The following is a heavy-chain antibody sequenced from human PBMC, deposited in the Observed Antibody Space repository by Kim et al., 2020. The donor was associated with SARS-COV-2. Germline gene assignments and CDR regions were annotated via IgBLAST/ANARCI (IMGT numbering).Heavy chain of an antibody. J-gene: IGHJ3*02. Sequence: SVKVSCKASGFTFTSSAVQWVRQARGQRLEWIGWIVVGSGNTNYAQKFQERVTITRDMSTSTAYMELSSLRSEDTAVYYCAAGPPTYYDYVWGSYRLDAFDIWGQGTMVTVSS. CDR3: AAGPPTYYDYVWGSYRLDAFDI. D-gene: IGHD3-16*02. CDR2: IVVGSGNT. CDR1: GFTFTSSA. V-gene: IGHV1-58*01.